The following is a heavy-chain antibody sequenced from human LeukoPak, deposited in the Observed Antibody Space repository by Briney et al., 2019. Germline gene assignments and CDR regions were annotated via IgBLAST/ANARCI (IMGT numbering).Heavy chain of an antibody. V-gene: IGHV3-15*01. J-gene: IGHJ4*02. CDR1: GFTFSNAW. Sequence: PGGSLRLSCAASGFTFSNAWMSWVRQAPGKGLEWVGRIKSKTDGGTTDYAAPVKGRFTISRDDSKNTLYLQMNSLKTEDTAVYYCTTDNDFWSGYMPVIDYWGQGTLVTVPS. CDR3: TTDNDFWSGYMPVIDY. D-gene: IGHD3-3*01. CDR2: IKSKTDGGTT.